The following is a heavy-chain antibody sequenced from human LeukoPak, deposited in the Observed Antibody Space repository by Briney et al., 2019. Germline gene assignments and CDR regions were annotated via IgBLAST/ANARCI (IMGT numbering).Heavy chain of an antibody. V-gene: IGHV4-4*07. Sequence: SETLSLTCTVSGGSISSYYWSWIRQPAGKGLEWIGRIYTSGSTNYNPSLKSRVTMSVDTSKNQFSLKLSSVTAADTAVCYCARLNYYDSSGYYNLDYWGQGTLVTVSS. D-gene: IGHD3-22*01. CDR2: IYTSGST. CDR1: GGSISSYY. CDR3: ARLNYYDSSGYYNLDY. J-gene: IGHJ4*02.